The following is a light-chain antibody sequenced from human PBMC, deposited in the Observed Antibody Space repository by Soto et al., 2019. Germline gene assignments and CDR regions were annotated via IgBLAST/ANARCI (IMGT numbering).Light chain of an antibody. V-gene: IGKV1-6*01. CDR2: ASS. CDR3: LQDYSYPWT. Sequence: IQMTQSPSSLSASVGDRVTITCRASQGIRYDLGWYQQKPGKAPKLLIYASSRLQSGVPSRFSGSGGGTDFTLIISSLQPEDFATYYCLQDYSYPWTFGQGTKVEIK. CDR1: QGIRYD. J-gene: IGKJ1*01.